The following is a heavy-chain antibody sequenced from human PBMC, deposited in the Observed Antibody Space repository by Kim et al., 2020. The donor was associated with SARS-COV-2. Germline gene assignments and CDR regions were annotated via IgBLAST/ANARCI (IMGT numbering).Heavy chain of an antibody. D-gene: IGHD2-2*01. CDR3: AKVRYGIVVGMIDY. V-gene: IGHV3-7*03. Sequence: YVNSWKGRFTISRDNAKNSLYLQMNGLRAEDTAVYYCAKVRYGIVVGMIDYWGQGTLVTVSS. J-gene: IGHJ4*02.